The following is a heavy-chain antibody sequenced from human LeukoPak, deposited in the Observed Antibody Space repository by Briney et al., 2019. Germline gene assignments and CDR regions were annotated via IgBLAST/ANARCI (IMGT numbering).Heavy chain of an antibody. J-gene: IGHJ4*02. Sequence: GGSLRLSCAASQFSFSSYSFNWVRQAPGQGLEWFASINKGATHVYYADSMRGRFTVSRDDAKSSLYLQVDGLRAEDTAVYHCVRLRGNSDPSGYYYYYDYWGRGTLVTVSS. CDR1: QFSFSSYS. CDR2: INKGATHV. D-gene: IGHD5-12*01. CDR3: VRLRGNSDPSGYYYYYDY. V-gene: IGHV3-21*01.